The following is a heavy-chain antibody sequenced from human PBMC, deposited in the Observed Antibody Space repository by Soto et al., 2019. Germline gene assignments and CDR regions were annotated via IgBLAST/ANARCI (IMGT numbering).Heavy chain of an antibody. CDR3: ARDVTLYDGGAYYYLY. CDR1: GGTFSRYT. D-gene: IGHD3-22*01. J-gene: IGHJ4*02. Sequence: QVQLVQSGTEVKKPGSSVKVSCKASGGTFSRYTLSWVRQAPGQGLEWMGGIIPMFGKANYAQKFQGRVTITADESTSTGYMELRSLISEDTAVYYCARDVTLYDGGAYYYLYWGQGTLVTVSS. V-gene: IGHV1-69*01. CDR2: IIPMFGKA.